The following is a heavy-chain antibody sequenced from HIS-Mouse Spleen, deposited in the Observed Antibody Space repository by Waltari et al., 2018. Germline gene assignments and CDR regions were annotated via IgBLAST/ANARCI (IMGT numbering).Heavy chain of an antibody. CDR1: GGTFSSYA. J-gene: IGHJ4*02. CDR3: ARDFHYYGSGIYYNGFDY. D-gene: IGHD3-10*01. CDR2: MIPILGIA. V-gene: IGHV1-69*04. Sequence: QVQLVQSGAEVKKPGSSVKVSCKASGGTFSSYAISWVRQAPGHGLEWMGRMIPILGIANDGQKVQGRVTITAEKSTSTAYMELSSLRSEDTAVYYCARDFHYYGSGIYYNGFDYWGQGTLVTVSS.